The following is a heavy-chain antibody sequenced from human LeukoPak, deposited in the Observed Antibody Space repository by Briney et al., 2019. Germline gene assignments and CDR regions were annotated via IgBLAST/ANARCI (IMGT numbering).Heavy chain of an antibody. CDR3: ARFKAYYYGSGSYYNDAFDI. CDR2: IYTSGST. D-gene: IGHD3-10*01. V-gene: IGHV4-4*07. J-gene: IGHJ3*02. Sequence: SETLSLTCTVSGGSISSYYWSWIRQPAGKGLEWIGRIYTSGSTNYNPSLKSRVTISVDTSKNQFSLKLSSVTAADTAVYYCARFKAYYYGSGSYYNDAFDIWGQGTMVTVSS. CDR1: GGSISSYY.